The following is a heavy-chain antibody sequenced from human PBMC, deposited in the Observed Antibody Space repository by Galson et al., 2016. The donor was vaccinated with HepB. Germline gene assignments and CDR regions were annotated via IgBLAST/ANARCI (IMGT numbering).Heavy chain of an antibody. J-gene: IGHJ4*02. CDR1: GYIFTRNG. CDR2: ISTNSGST. Sequence: SVKVSCKASGYIFTRNGISWVRQAPGQGLEWLGWISTNSGSTNYAQKVQDRITMTTDTSTRTVYMELRSLTSDDTAVYYCARDANWNLDYWGQGTLVTVP. D-gene: IGHD1-1*01. CDR3: ARDANWNLDY. V-gene: IGHV1-18*01.